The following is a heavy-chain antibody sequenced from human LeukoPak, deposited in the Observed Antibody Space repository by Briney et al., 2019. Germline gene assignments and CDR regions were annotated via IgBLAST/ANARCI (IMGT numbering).Heavy chain of an antibody. D-gene: IGHD2-2*01. V-gene: IGHV3-66*01. CDR2: IYIDGGT. CDR1: GFTVSSKY. CDR3: ARGHYSNRL. J-gene: IGHJ4*02. Sequence: GGSLRLSCAASGFTVSSKYMSWVRRAPGKGLEWVSVIYIDGGTYYADSVKGRFTISRDNSKNTLLLQMNSLRAEDTAVYYCARGHYSNRLGGQGTLVTVSS.